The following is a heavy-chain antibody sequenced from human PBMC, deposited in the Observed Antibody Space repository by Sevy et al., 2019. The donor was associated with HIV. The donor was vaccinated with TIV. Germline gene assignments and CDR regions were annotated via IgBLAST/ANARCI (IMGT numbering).Heavy chain of an antibody. Sequence: GGSLRLSCAASGFTFSNYAMGWVRQAPGKGLEWVGNIKPDGSEKYYVDSVKGRFTISRDNAKKSLFLQTNSLRAGDTAVYYCARGDYSDSRGYYTDAFDIWGQGTMVTVSS. CDR1: GFTFSNYA. V-gene: IGHV3-7*04. CDR2: IKPDGSEK. CDR3: ARGDYSDSRGYYTDAFDI. D-gene: IGHD3-22*01. J-gene: IGHJ3*02.